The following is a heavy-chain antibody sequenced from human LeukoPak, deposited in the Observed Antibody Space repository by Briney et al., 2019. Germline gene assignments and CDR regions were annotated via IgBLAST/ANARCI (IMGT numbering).Heavy chain of an antibody. CDR3: ARQPIVGAAYFDY. CDR2: INHSGST. Sequence: PSETLSLTCAVYGGSFSGYYWSWIRQPPGKGLEWIGEINHSGSTNYNPSLKSRVTISVDTSKNQFSLKLSSVTAADTAVYYCARQPIVGAAYFDYWGQGTLVTVSS. CDR1: GGSFSGYY. V-gene: IGHV4-34*01. D-gene: IGHD1-26*01. J-gene: IGHJ4*02.